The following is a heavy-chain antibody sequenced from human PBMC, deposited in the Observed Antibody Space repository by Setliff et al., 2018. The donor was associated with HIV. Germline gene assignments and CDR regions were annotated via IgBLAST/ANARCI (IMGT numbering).Heavy chain of an antibody. V-gene: IGHV4-39*07. Sequence: KPSETLSLTCTVSGGSIKSSSYYWGWIRQPPGKGLEWIGSIYYSGSTSYNPSLKSRATISVDTSKNHFSLRLSSVTAADTAVYYCVMGWLLAFVIWGQGTMVTVSS. J-gene: IGHJ3*02. CDR3: VMGWLLAFVI. D-gene: IGHD3-3*01. CDR2: IYYSGST. CDR1: GGSIKSSSYY.